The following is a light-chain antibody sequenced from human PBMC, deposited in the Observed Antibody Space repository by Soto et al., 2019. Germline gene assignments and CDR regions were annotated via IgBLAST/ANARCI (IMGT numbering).Light chain of an antibody. Sequence: DIQMTQSPSTLSASVGDRVTITCRASQSISIWLAWHQQKPGKAPKLLIYDASRLESGVPSRFSGSGSGTEFTLTIRSLQPDDFATYYCQQYDTYSPRWTFGHGTKVEIK. CDR3: QQYDTYSPRWT. CDR1: QSISIW. J-gene: IGKJ1*01. CDR2: DAS. V-gene: IGKV1-5*01.